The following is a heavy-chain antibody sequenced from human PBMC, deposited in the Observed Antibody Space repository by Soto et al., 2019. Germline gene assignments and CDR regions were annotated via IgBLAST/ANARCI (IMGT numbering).Heavy chain of an antibody. V-gene: IGHV3-21*01. Sequence: GGSLRLSCAASGFTFSSYSMNWVRQAPGKGLEWVSSISSSSYIYYADSVKGRFTISRDNAKNSLYLQMNSLRAEDTAVYYCAKRRLNTITSLSDYWGQGVQVTVSS. CDR2: ISSSSYI. CDR1: GFTFSSYS. D-gene: IGHD2-2*01. CDR3: AKRRLNTITSLSDY. J-gene: IGHJ1*01.